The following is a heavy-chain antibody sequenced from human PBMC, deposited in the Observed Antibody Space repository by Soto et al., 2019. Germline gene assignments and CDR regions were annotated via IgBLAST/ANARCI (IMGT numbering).Heavy chain of an antibody. CDR2: ISWDGGIT. CDR3: AKDSYDILTGQKRYFDS. CDR1: GFTFNAYT. Sequence: PXGSLRLSCAASGFTFNAYTMHGVRQAPGKGLEWVSLISWDGGITYYGDSVKGRFTVSRDNSDNSLYLQMTSLRSDDTAFYYCAKDSYDILTGQKRYFDSWGQGTLVTVSS. V-gene: IGHV3-43*01. D-gene: IGHD3-9*01. J-gene: IGHJ4*02.